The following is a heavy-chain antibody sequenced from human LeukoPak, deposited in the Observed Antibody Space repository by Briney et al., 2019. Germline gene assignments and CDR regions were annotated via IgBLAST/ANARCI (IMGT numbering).Heavy chain of an antibody. J-gene: IGHJ6*04. V-gene: IGHV3-48*01. CDR2: VSGRTGVV. D-gene: IGHD2-2*01. CDR3: ARGRNIVVVPAAMDV. CDR1: GFTFTDYG. Sequence: GGSLRLSCATSGFTFTDYGMNWVRQAPGKGLEWVSFVSGRTGVVHYADSVKGRFTISRDNAKNSLYLQMNSLRAEDTAVYYCARGRNIVVVPAAMDVWGKGTTVTVSS.